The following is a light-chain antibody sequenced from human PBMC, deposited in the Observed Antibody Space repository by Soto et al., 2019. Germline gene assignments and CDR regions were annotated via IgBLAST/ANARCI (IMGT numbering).Light chain of an antibody. CDR3: QHANSFPLT. CDR2: AAS. CDR1: QDISSY. J-gene: IGKJ4*01. V-gene: IGKV1-12*01. Sequence: DIQMTQSPSSVSASVGDRVTITCRASQDISSYLAWYQQKPGKAPKLLIYAASSVQSGVPSRFSGSGSGTDFILTISRLQPEDFATYYCQHANSFPLTFGGVTKVEIK.